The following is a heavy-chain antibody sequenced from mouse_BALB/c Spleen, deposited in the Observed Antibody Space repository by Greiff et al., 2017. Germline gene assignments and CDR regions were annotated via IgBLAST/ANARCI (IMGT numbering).Heavy chain of an antibody. Sequence: VQLQESGAELVKPGASVKLSCKASGYTFTSYYMYWVKQRPGQGLEWIGEINPSNGGTNFNEKFKSKATLTVDKSSSTAYMQLSSLTSEDSAVYYCTREGSSTWFAYWGQGTLVTVSA. J-gene: IGHJ3*01. CDR1: GYTFTSYY. CDR3: TREGSSTWFAY. CDR2: INPSNGGT. V-gene: IGHV1S81*02. D-gene: IGHD1-1*01.